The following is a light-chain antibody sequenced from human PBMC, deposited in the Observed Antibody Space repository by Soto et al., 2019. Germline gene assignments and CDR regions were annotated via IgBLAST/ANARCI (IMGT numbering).Light chain of an antibody. V-gene: IGLV4-69*02. CDR3: QTWGTGIPWV. Sequence: QLVLTQSPSASASLGASVKVTCTLSSGHSSYAIAWHQQQPEKGPRYLMKLNSDGSHSKGDGIPDRFSGSSSGAERYLTISSLQSEDEADYYCQTWGTGIPWVFGGGTKLTVL. CDR1: SGHSSYA. J-gene: IGLJ3*02. CDR2: LNSDGSH.